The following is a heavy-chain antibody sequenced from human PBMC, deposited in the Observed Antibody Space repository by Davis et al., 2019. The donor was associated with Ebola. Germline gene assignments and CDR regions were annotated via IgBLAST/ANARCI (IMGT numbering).Heavy chain of an antibody. CDR2: FGTSGDT. CDR1: GFVFRSYV. Sequence: GESLKISCAASGFVFRSYVMSWVRQAPGKGLEWVSTFGTSGDTYYADSVKGRFTISRDNSKNTLYLQMNSLRAEDTALYYCAKDEIMLDAFDIWGQGTMVTVSS. J-gene: IGHJ3*02. CDR3: AKDEIMLDAFDI. V-gene: IGHV3-23*01. D-gene: IGHD2-8*01.